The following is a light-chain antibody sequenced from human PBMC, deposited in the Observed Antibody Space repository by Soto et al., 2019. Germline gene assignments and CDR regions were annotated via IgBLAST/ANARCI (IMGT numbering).Light chain of an antibody. J-gene: IGLJ3*02. CDR1: NIGSKN. V-gene: IGLV3-9*01. CDR3: QVWDSSTARV. Sequence: SYELTQPLSVSVALGQTARITCGGNNIGSKNVHWYQQKPGQAPVLVIYRASNRPSGIPERFSGSNSGNTAPLTISRAQAGDEADYSCQVWDSSTARVFGGGTKLTVL. CDR2: RAS.